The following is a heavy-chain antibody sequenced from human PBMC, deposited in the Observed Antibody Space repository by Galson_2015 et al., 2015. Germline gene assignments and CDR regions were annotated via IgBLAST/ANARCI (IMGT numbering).Heavy chain of an antibody. J-gene: IGHJ2*01. CDR2: IWYDGSNK. Sequence: SLRLSCAASGFRFDSYGMHWVRQAPGKGLEWVALIWYDGSNKFYADSVKGRFTISRDDSKSTLYLQMNSLRAEDTAVYSCARDQWNVPNWYFDLWGRGTLVTVSS. CDR3: ARDQWNVPNWYFDL. CDR1: GFRFDSYG. D-gene: IGHD1-1*01. V-gene: IGHV3-33*01.